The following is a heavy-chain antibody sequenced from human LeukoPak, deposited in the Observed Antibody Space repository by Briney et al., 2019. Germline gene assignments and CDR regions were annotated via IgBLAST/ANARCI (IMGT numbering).Heavy chain of an antibody. CDR1: VYTFTSYG. CDR2: ISAYNGNT. D-gene: IGHD3-9*01. Sequence: GASVNVSCTASVYTFTSYGISWVRQAPGQGLEWMGWISAYNGNTNYAQKLQGRVTMTTDTSTSTAYMELRSLRSDDTAVYYCARVPIGVIIRYFDWLLDDAFDIWGQGTMVTVSS. V-gene: IGHV1-18*01. J-gene: IGHJ3*02. CDR3: ARVPIGVIIRYFDWLLDDAFDI.